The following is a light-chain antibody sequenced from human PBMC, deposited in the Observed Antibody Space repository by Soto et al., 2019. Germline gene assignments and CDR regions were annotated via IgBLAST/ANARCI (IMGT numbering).Light chain of an antibody. V-gene: IGLV2-11*01. Sequence: QSVLTQPHSVSGSPGQSVAISCTGTNSDVGAYNYVSWYQHHPGNAPKLIIYDLNKRPSGVPDRFSASKSGNTATLSISGLHLDDEADYYCCSYAGSITSVLFGGGTKLTVL. CDR2: DLN. CDR3: CSYAGSITSVL. J-gene: IGLJ2*01. CDR1: NSDVGAYNY.